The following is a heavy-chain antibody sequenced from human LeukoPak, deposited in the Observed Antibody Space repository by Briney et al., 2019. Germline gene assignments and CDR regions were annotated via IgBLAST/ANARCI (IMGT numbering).Heavy chain of an antibody. D-gene: IGHD3-10*01. CDR2: FSGRGGKT. CDR1: RITLSNNG. CDR3: AKRGVVIRVILVGFHKEAYYFDS. J-gene: IGHJ4*02. V-gene: IGHV3-23*01. Sequence: GGSLRHFYAVSRITLSNNGMSWVRQAPGKGLEWVGGFSGRGGKTHYADAVKGRFSISRDNAKNTLFLQMNSLRAEDTAVYFCAKRGVVIRVILVGFHKEAYYFDSWGQGALVTVSS.